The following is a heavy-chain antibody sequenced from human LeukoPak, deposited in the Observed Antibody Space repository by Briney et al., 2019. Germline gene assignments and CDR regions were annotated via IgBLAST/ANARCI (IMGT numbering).Heavy chain of an antibody. D-gene: IGHD6-13*01. Sequence: GGSLRLSCAASGFTFSSYAMHWVCQAPGKGLEYVSAISSNGGSTYYANSVKGRFTISRDNSKNTLYLQMGSLRAEDMAVYYCARDRGDSSSWYRDYYYYYMDVWGKGTTVTVSS. CDR3: ARDRGDSSSWYRDYYYYYMDV. CDR1: GFTFSSYA. CDR2: ISSNGGST. V-gene: IGHV3-64*01. J-gene: IGHJ6*03.